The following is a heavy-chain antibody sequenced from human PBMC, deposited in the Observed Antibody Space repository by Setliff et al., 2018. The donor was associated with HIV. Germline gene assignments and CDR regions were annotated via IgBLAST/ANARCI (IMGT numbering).Heavy chain of an antibody. CDR3: AREVRWELPQGFDH. Sequence: TLSLTCTVSGGSISSRNFYWGWIRQPPGKGLEWIGSIAYTGSGYYNSSLKSRVTISVDTSRNECSLKLTSVTAADTAVYYCAREVRWELPQGFDHWGQGSQVTVS. CDR2: IAYTGSG. CDR1: GGSISSRNFY. D-gene: IGHD1-26*01. V-gene: IGHV4-39*07. J-gene: IGHJ4*02.